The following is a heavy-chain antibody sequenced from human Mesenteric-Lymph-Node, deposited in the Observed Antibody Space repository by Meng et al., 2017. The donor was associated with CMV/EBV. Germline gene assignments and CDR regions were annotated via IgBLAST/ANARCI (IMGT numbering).Heavy chain of an antibody. Sequence: SETLSLTCTVSGGSISGVDYYWSWIRQTPGKGLEWIGYIYYNGNAYYSPSLKSRVTISVDTSKNQFSLKVSTVTAADTAVYYCARDRGSSHFYYGIDAWGQGTTVTVSS. V-gene: IGHV4-30-4*08. CDR1: GGSISGVDYY. CDR3: ARDRGSSHFYYGIDA. CDR2: IYYNGNA. J-gene: IGHJ6*02. D-gene: IGHD6-6*01.